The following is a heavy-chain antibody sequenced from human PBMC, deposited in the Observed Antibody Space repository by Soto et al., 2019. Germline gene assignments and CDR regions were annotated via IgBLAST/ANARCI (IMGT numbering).Heavy chain of an antibody. J-gene: IGHJ4*02. D-gene: IGHD3-10*01. V-gene: IGHV1-69*13. Sequence: SVKVSCKASGGTYSSYAISWVRQAPGQGLEWMGGIIPIFGTANYAQKFQGRVTITADESTSTAYMELSSLRSDDTAVYYCARGRASGSYYLLDYWGQGTLVTVSS. CDR1: GGTYSSYA. CDR2: IIPIFGTA. CDR3: ARGRASGSYYLLDY.